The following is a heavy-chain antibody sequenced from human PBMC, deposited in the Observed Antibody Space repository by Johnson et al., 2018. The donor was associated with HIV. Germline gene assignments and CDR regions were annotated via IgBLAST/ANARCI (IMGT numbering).Heavy chain of an antibody. CDR3: ARDSPRIQLWDDAFDI. D-gene: IGHD5-18*01. V-gene: IGHV3-30*03. CDR1: GFTFSSYG. CDR2: ISYDGSNK. Sequence: QVQLVESGGGVVQPGRSLRLSCAASGFTFSSYGMHWVRQAPGKGLEWVAVISYDGSNKYYADSVKGRFTISRDNSKNTLYLQMNSLRAEDTAVYYCARDSPRIQLWDDAFDIWGQGTMVTVSS. J-gene: IGHJ3*02.